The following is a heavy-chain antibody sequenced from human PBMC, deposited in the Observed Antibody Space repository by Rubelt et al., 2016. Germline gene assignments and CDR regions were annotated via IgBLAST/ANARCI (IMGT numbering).Heavy chain of an antibody. CDR1: GGSISSYY. J-gene: IGHJ4*02. CDR2: IYYSGST. Sequence: QVQLQESGPGLVKPSETLSLTCTVSGGSISSYYWSWIRQPPGKGLEWIGYIYYSGSTYYNPSLKSRVTISVDTSKNQFSLKLSSVTAADTAVYYCAREGDYYDSSGLQQRVDYWGQGTLVTVSS. V-gene: IGHV4-59*06. CDR3: AREGDYYDSSGLQQRVDY. D-gene: IGHD3-22*01.